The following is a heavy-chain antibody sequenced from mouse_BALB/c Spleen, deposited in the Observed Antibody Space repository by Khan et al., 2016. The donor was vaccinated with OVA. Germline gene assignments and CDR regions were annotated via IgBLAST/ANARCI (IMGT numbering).Heavy chain of an antibody. J-gene: IGHJ2*01. CDR2: IYPENGNT. Sequence: VQLKQSGAELVRPGALVRLSCKASGFNIKDFYIHWVKQRPEQGLEWIGWIYPENGNTIYDTKFQGKASITADTSSNTASMQLSSLTSEATAVYYGTSRGYFRDFDYCVQGTTLTVSS. CDR3: TSRGYFRDFDY. D-gene: IGHD2-12*01. V-gene: IGHV14-1*02. CDR1: GFNIKDFY.